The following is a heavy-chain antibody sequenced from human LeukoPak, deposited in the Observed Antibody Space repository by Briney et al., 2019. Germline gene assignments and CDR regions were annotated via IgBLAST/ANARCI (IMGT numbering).Heavy chain of an antibody. CDR1: GGSISSSNW. V-gene: IGHV4-4*02. D-gene: IGHD3-10*01. Sequence: PSGTLSLTCAVSGGSISSSNWWSWVRQPPGKGLEWIGEIYHSGSTNYSPSLKSRVTISVDKSKNQFSLKLSSVTAADTAVYYCARDLRSGSYLNWFDPWGQGTLVTVSS. CDR2: IYHSGST. J-gene: IGHJ5*02. CDR3: ARDLRSGSYLNWFDP.